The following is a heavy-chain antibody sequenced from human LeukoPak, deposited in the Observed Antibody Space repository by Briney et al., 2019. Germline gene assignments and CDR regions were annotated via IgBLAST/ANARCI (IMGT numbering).Heavy chain of an antibody. V-gene: IGHV3-73*01. CDR1: GLNFSDSA. D-gene: IGHD6-19*01. J-gene: IGHJ4*02. Sequence: GGSLRLSCAASGLNFSDSAMHWARHASGKGREWVACIRIKANNYATSYPASVKGRFTISRDDSKNTAYLQMNSLKTEDTAVYYCTRPCIAVPGSWGQGTLVTVSP. CDR2: IRIKANNYAT. CDR3: TRPCIAVPGS.